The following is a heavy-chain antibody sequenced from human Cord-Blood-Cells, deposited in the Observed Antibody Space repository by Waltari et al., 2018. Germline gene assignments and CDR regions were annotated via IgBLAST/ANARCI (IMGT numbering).Heavy chain of an antibody. CDR1: GYSISSGYY. CDR2: IYHSGST. Sequence: QVQLQESGPGLVKPSETLSLTCAVSGYSISSGYYWGWIRQPPGKGLEWIGSIYHSGSTYYNPSLKSRVTISVDTSKNQFSLKLSSVTAADTAVYYCVRDTAARDAFDIWGQGKMVTVSS. D-gene: IGHD6-6*01. J-gene: IGHJ3*02. CDR3: VRDTAARDAFDI. V-gene: IGHV4-38-2*02.